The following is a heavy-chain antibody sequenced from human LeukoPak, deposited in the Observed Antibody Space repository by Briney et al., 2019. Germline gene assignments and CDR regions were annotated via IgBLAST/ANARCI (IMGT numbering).Heavy chain of an antibody. J-gene: IGHJ5*02. V-gene: IGHV3-30*03. CDR2: ISYDGSNK. Sequence: GGSLRLSCAASGFTFSSYGMHWVRQAPGKGLEWVAVISYDGSNKYYADSVKGRFTISRDNSKNTLYLQMNSLRAEDTAVYYCAREYRDSFDPWGQGTLVTVSS. CDR3: AREYRDSFDP. D-gene: IGHD3-10*01. CDR1: GFTFSSYG.